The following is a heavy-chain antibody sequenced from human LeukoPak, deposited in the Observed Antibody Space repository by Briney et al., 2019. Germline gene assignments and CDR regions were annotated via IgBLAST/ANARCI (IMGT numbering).Heavy chain of an antibody. D-gene: IGHD3-9*01. CDR3: AKDLVSMSYYYYYMDV. V-gene: IGHV3-30*02. CDR1: GFTFSSYG. CDR2: IRYDGSNK. Sequence: GGSLRLSCAASGFTFSSYGMHWVRQAPGKGLELVAFIRYDGSNKYYADSVKGRFTISRDNSKNTLYLQMNSLRAEDTAVYYCAKDLVSMSYYYYYMDVWGKGTTVTVSS. J-gene: IGHJ6*03.